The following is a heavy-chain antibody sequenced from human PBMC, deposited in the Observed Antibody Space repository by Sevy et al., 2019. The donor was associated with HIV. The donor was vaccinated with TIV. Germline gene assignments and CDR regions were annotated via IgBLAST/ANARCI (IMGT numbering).Heavy chain of an antibody. CDR2: IYYSGST. CDR1: GGSIRSYY. J-gene: IGHJ4*02. Sequence: SETLSLTCTVSGGSIRSYYWSWIRQPPGKGLEWIGYIYYSGSTNYNPSLKSRVTISVDTSKNQFSLKLSSVTAADTAVYYCARHAGAIDYWGQGTLVTVSS. CDR3: ARHAGAIDY. V-gene: IGHV4-59*08.